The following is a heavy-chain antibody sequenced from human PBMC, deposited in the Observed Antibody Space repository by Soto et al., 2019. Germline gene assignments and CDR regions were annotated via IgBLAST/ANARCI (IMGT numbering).Heavy chain of an antibody. CDR1: GYTFTSYY. CDR3: AGTVVVPAAIGYYYYGIGV. Sequence: ASVKVSCKASGYTFTSYYMHWVRQAPGQGLEWMGIINPSGGSTSYAQKFQGRVTMTRDTSTSTVYMELSSLRSEDTAVYYCAGTVVVPAAIGYYYYGIGVWAKGPGSPSP. J-gene: IGHJ6*02. D-gene: IGHD2-2*01. V-gene: IGHV1-46*01. CDR2: INPSGGST.